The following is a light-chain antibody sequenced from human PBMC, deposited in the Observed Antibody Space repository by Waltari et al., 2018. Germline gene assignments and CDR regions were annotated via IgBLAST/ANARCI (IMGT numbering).Light chain of an antibody. V-gene: IGLV3-1*01. Sequence: SYELSQPPSVSVSPGQTASITCSGDNSGDKYACWYQQKPGQSPLLVIYQDDKRRSGIPERFSGSNSGNTATLTISETQAMDEADYYCQAWDDTTMVFGGGTKLTVL. CDR1: NSGDKY. CDR3: QAWDDTTMV. J-gene: IGLJ2*01. CDR2: QDD.